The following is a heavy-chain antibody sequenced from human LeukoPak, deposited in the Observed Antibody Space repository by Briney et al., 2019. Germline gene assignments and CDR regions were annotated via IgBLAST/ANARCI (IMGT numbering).Heavy chain of an antibody. D-gene: IGHD3-22*01. CDR1: GYTFTSYG. CDR2: ISAYNGNT. J-gene: IGHJ4*02. CDR3: ARDGYYYDSSGYKDY. Sequence: ASVKVSCKASGYTFTSYGISWVRQAPGQGLEWMGWISAYNGNTKYVQKLQGRVTMTTDTSTSTAYMELRSLRSDDTAVYYCARDGYYYDSSGYKDYWGQVTLVTVSS. V-gene: IGHV1-18*01.